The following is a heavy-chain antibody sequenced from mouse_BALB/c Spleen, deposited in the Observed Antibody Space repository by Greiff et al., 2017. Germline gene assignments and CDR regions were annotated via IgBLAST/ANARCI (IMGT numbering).Heavy chain of an antibody. D-gene: IGHD1-1*01. Sequence: EVKVEESGPGLVKPSQSLSLTCTVTGYSITSDYAWNWIRQFPGNKLEWMGYISYSGSTSYNPSLKSRISITRDTSKNQFFLQLNSVTTEDTATYYCARTLDYYGSSHYYAMDYWGQGTSVTVSS. CDR3: ARTLDYYGSSHYYAMDY. V-gene: IGHV3-2*02. J-gene: IGHJ4*01. CDR1: GYSITSDYA. CDR2: ISYSGST.